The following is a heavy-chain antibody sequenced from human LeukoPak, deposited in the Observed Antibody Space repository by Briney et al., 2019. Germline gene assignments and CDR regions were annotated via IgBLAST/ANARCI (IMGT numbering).Heavy chain of an antibody. CDR2: IKRDGSEK. J-gene: IGHJ5*02. V-gene: IGHV3-7*05. CDR1: GFTFSSYW. Sequence: GGSLRLSCAASGFTFSSYWMSWVRQAPGKGLEWVANIKRDGSEKYYVDSVKGRFTISRDNAKNSLYLQINSLRAEDTAVYYCARIVSGGNWFDPWGQGTLVTVSS. CDR3: ARIVSGGNWFDP. D-gene: IGHD3-10*01.